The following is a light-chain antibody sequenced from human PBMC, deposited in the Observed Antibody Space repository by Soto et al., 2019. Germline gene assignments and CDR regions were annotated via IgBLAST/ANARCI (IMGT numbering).Light chain of an antibody. CDR1: QSVRTK. Sequence: EMVMTQSPATLSVSLGERATLSCRASQSVRTKLVWYQQKPGQAPRLLIYGASTRATGIPARFSGSGYGTEFILTISTLQSEDFADYYCQQHDQGWTFGQGTKVEIK. CDR3: QQHDQGWT. J-gene: IGKJ1*01. CDR2: GAS. V-gene: IGKV3-15*01.